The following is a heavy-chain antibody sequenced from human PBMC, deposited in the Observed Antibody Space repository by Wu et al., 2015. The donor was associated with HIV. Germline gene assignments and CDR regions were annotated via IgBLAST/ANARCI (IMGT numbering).Heavy chain of an antibody. V-gene: IGHV1-69*05. CDR2: LTLIFGTS. CDR3: ARGYYYDGGYYFDS. Sequence: QVQLVQSGAEVKQPGSSVKVSCKSSGGSFSSFAINWVRQAPGQGLEWLGGLTLIFGTSKYAQRFQGRVTITTDESKGIAYIELSSLRSEDTAVYYCARGYYYDGGYYFDSWGQGTLVTVSS. J-gene: IGHJ4*01. CDR1: GGSFSSFA. D-gene: IGHD3-22*01.